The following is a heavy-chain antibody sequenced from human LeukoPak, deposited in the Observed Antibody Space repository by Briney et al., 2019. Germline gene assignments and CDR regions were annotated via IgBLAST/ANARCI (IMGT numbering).Heavy chain of an antibody. Sequence: SQTLSLTCAISGDSVSSNSAAWNWVRQSPSRGLEWLGRTYYRSKWYNDYAVSVKSRITINPDTSKNQFSLQLNSVTPEDTAVYYCARGPSRWLWSYPSFDYWGQGTLVTVSS. CDR1: GDSVSSNSAA. CDR3: ARGPSRWLWSYPSFDY. CDR2: TYYRSKWYN. V-gene: IGHV6-1*01. D-gene: IGHD4/OR15-4a*01. J-gene: IGHJ4*02.